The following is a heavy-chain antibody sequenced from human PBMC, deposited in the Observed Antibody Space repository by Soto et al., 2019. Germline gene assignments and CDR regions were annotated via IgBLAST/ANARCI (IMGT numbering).Heavy chain of an antibody. V-gene: IGHV1-46*01. J-gene: IGHJ5*02. Sequence: ASVKVSCKASGDGFSSYYMHWVRQAPGQGLEWMGIISPSGDSTNYAQKFQGRVTMTRDTSRNTVYMELSSLRSDDTVIYYCARDPGGSMMIRNWFDPWGQGTLVTVSS. CDR3: ARDPGGSMMIRNWFDP. CDR2: ISPSGDST. D-gene: IGHD3-16*01. CDR1: GDGFSSYY.